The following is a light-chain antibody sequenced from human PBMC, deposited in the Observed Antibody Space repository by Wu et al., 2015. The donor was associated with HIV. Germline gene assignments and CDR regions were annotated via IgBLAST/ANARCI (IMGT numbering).Light chain of an antibody. CDR3: QQYDSSPTIT. Sequence: EIVLTQAPGTLSLSPGERATLSCWASQIISGSYLAWYQQKPGQAPRLLIYDASSRATGIPDRFSGSGSGTDFTLTISRLEPEDFAVYYCQQYDSSPTITFGQGTRLEIK. J-gene: IGKJ5*01. CDR1: QIISGSY. V-gene: IGKV3-20*01. CDR2: DAS.